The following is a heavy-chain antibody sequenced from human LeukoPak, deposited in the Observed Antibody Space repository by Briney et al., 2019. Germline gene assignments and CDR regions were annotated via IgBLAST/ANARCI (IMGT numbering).Heavy chain of an antibody. D-gene: IGHD6-13*01. CDR3: HRAAAGTGRFDY. CDR2: IYHSGST. CDR1: GGSISSGGYT. J-gene: IGHJ4*02. V-gene: IGHV4-30-2*01. Sequence: SSETLSLTCAVSGGSISSGGYTWGWIRQPPGKGLEWIGYIYHSGSTYYNPSLKSRVIISVDRPKNQFSLKLSSVTAADTAVYYCHRAAAGTGRFDYWGQGTLVTVSS.